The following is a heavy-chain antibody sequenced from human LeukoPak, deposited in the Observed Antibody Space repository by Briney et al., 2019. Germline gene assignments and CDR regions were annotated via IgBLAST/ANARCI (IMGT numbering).Heavy chain of an antibody. J-gene: IGHJ4*02. CDR1: GYTFTGYY. V-gene: IGHV1-2*06. D-gene: IGHD2-2*02. CDR2: INPNSGGT. CDR3: ARTYCSSTSCYTGIDY. Sequence: ASVKVSCKASGYTFTGYYMHWVRQAPGQGLEWMGRINPNSGGTNYAQKFQGRVTMTRDTSISTAYMELSRLGSDDTAVYYCARTYCSSTSCYTGIDYWGQGTLVTVSS.